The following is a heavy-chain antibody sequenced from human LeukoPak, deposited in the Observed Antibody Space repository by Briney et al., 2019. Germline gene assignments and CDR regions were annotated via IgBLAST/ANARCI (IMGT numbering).Heavy chain of an antibody. CDR3: ARGNILTGYCFDF. CDR1: GGSITGYY. D-gene: IGHD3-9*01. J-gene: IGHJ4*02. CDR2: IHYTGAT. V-gene: IGHV4-34*01. Sequence: SETLSHTCAVYGGSITGYYWSWIRQTPGRGLEWVGEIHYTGATSYNPSLKSRATISTDTSKNQFSLRLSSVTVADTAVYYCARGNILTGYCFDFWGQGALVTVSS.